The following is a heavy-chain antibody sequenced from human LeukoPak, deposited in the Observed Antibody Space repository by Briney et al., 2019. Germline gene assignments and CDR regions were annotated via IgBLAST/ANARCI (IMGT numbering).Heavy chain of an antibody. Sequence: TLSLICPGPRRSSSWYCWRWLRQPPGKGLEWIVYLYYAGTTNYNPSLKRRVTISEDTSKNQFSLKLRSVTAADAAVYYCAREVYIAAAQYGYWGQGPLVTVSS. CDR3: AREVYIAAAQYGY. V-gene: IGHV4-59*01. J-gene: IGHJ4*02. D-gene: IGHD6-13*01. CDR2: LYYAGTT. CDR1: RRSSSWYC.